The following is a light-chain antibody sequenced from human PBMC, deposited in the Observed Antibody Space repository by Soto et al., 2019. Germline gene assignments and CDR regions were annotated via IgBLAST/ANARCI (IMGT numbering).Light chain of an antibody. CDR2: GAS. J-gene: IGKJ3*01. CDR3: QQYGSSPLFT. V-gene: IGKV3-20*01. Sequence: EFVLTQSPGTLSLSPGERATLSCRASQNVNSNYLAWYQHKPGQAPRLLIYGASSRATGIPDRFSGSGSGTDFTLTISRLEPEDFAVYYCQQYGSSPLFTFGPGNTVDIK. CDR1: QNVNSNY.